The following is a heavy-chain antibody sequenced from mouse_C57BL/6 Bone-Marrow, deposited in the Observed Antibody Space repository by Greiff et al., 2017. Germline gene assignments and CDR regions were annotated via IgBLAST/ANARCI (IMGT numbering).Heavy chain of an antibody. CDR2: IYPRSGNT. CDR3: DTDYYDSSYWWDFDV. Sequence: QVQLQQSGAELARPGASVKLSCKASGYTFTSYGISWVKQRTGQGLEWIGEIYPRSGNTDYNEKFKGKATMTADKSSSTAYMELRSLTSEDSAVYVCDTDYYDSSYWWDFDVWGTGTSVTVSS. V-gene: IGHV1-81*01. D-gene: IGHD1-1*01. CDR1: GYTFTSYG. J-gene: IGHJ1*03.